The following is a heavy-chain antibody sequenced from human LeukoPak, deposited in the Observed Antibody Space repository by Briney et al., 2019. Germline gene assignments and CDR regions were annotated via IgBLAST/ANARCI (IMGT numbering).Heavy chain of an antibody. J-gene: IGHJ4*02. CDR2: IYYSGST. Sequence: SETLSLTCTVSGGSISGSSYYWGWIRQPPGKGLEGIVTIYYSGSTYYNSSLKSRATISVDTSKNQFSLKLSSVTAADTAVYYCARDGYNPSDYWGQGTLVSVSS. CDR3: ARDGYNPSDY. D-gene: IGHD5-24*01. V-gene: IGHV4-39*02. CDR1: GGSISGSSYY.